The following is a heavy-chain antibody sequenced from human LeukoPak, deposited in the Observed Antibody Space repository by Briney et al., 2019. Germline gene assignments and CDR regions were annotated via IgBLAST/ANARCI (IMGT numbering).Heavy chain of an antibody. CDR1: GFTFSSYS. Sequence: GGSLRLSCAASGFTFSSYSMNWVRQAPGKGLEWVSYISSSGSTIYYADSVKGRFTISRDNAKNSLYLQMNSLRDEDTAVYYCARVLRGSGSYYNDPWGQGTLVTVSS. CDR3: ARVLRGSGSYYNDP. CDR2: ISSSGSTI. J-gene: IGHJ5*02. D-gene: IGHD3-10*01. V-gene: IGHV3-48*02.